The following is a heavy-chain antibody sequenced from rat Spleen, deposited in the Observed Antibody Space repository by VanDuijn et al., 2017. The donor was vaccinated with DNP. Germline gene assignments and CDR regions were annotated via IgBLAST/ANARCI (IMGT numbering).Heavy chain of an antibody. Sequence: EVQLVESGGGLVQPGNSLKLSCAASGFTFSDYAMAWVRQSPKKGLEWVATIIYDGSSTYYQDSVRGRFTISRDYARSTLYLQMDSLRSEDTATYYCATSSYFGYDYGFAYWGQGTLVTVSS. J-gene: IGHJ3*01. V-gene: IGHV5S10*01. CDR3: ATSSYFGYDYGFAY. CDR2: IIYDGSST. CDR1: GFTFSDYA. D-gene: IGHD1-7*01.